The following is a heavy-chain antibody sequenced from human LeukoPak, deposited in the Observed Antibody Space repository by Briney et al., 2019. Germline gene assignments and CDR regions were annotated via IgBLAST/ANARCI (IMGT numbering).Heavy chain of an antibody. V-gene: IGHV4-34*01. CDR2: INHSGST. D-gene: IGHD2-2*01. J-gene: IGHJ4*02. CDR1: GGSFSGYY. Sequence: PSETLSLTCAVYGGSFSGYYWSWIRQPPGKGLEWIGEINHSGSTNYNPSLKSRVTISVYTSKKHFTLKLSSVAAADTAVYYCARGSCSSTSCSSESKQLTYDYWGQGTLVTVSS. CDR3: ARGSCSSTSCSSESKQLTYDY.